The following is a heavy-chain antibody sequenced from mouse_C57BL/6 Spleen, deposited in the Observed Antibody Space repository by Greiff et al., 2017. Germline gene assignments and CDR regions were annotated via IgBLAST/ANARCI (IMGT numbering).Heavy chain of an antibody. CDR3: ARQGYYGNFFDY. D-gene: IGHD2-1*01. V-gene: IGHV5-9*01. CDR1: GFTFSSYT. CDR2: ISGGGGNT. Sequence: EVHLVESGGGLVKPGGSLKLSCAASGFTFSSYTMSWVRQTPEKRLEWVATISGGGGNTYYPDSVKGRFTISRDNAKNTLYLQMSSLRSEDTALYYCARQGYYGNFFDYWGQGTTLTVSS. J-gene: IGHJ2*01.